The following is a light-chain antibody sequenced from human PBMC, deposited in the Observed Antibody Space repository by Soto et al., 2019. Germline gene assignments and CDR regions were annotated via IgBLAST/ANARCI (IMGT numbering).Light chain of an antibody. Sequence: QSALTQPASVSGSPGQSITISCTGTSSDVGGYNYVSWYQQYPGKAPKLMIYDVSNRPLGVSNRFSGSKSGNTASLTISGLQAEDEADYYCSSYTSSSTLVVFGGGTKVTVL. CDR3: SSYTSSSTLVV. CDR1: SSDVGGYNY. CDR2: DVS. V-gene: IGLV2-14*01. J-gene: IGLJ2*01.